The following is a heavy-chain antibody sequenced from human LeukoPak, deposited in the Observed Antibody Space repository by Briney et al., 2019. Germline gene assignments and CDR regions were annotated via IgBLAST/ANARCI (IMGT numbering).Heavy chain of an antibody. D-gene: IGHD1-26*01. CDR2: IIPILGGA. CDR3: ASGIIPKWELRRSVYYCLGMDV. Sequence: SVKVSCKASGCSFTSYSVAWVRQAPGQGLEWMGMIIPILGGANYTQKFQGRVTITADKSTSTAYMELSSLRSEATAVYDRASGIIPKWELRRSVYYCLGMDVWGQGPTVTVSS. CDR1: GCSFTSYS. J-gene: IGHJ6*02. V-gene: IGHV1-69*02.